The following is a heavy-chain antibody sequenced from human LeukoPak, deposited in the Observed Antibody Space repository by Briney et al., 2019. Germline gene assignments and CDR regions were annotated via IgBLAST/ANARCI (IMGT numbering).Heavy chain of an antibody. D-gene: IGHD5-18*01. Sequence: GGSLGLSCAASGFTLSLYAMNWVRQAPGKGLEWVSYIDSGSDDRLFADSVRGRFTISRDNAKNSLYLQMSSLRPEDSGVYYCARDTYPPQLIDYWGQGTLVTVSS. V-gene: IGHV3-21*05. CDR1: GFTLSLYA. J-gene: IGHJ4*02. CDR2: IDSGSDDR. CDR3: ARDTYPPQLIDY.